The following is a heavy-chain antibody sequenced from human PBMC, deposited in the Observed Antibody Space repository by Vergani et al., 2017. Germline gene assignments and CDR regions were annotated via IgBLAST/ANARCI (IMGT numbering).Heavy chain of an antibody. Sequence: EVQMVESGGGLVKPGGSLRLSCVASGFTFSHYSMNWVRQAPGKGLEWVSSISGNNDDVYYADSVKGRFTISRDNAKNSLYLQMNSLRAEDTAVYYCARKQQWLVNYYYYYGMDVWGQGTTVTVSS. CDR2: ISGNNDDV. J-gene: IGHJ6*02. CDR1: GFTFSHYS. D-gene: IGHD6-19*01. CDR3: ARKQQWLVNYYYYYGMDV. V-gene: IGHV3-21*01.